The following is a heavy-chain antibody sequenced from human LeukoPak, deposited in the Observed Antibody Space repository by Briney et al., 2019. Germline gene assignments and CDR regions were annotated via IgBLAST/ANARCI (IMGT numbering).Heavy chain of an antibody. CDR1: GYTFTDYF. D-gene: IGHD3-22*01. Sequence: GASVKVSCKASGYTFTDYFMHWVRQAPGQGLEWMGWINPHSGGTNYAQKFQGRVTMTRDTSISTAYVELNRLRSDDTAVYYCARDPGNYDSSGYYGDAFDIWGQGTMVTVSS. V-gene: IGHV1-2*02. CDR3: ARDPGNYDSSGYYGDAFDI. J-gene: IGHJ3*02. CDR2: INPHSGGT.